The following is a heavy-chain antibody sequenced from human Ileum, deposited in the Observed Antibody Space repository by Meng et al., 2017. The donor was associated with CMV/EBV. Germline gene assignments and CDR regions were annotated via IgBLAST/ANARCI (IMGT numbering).Heavy chain of an antibody. V-gene: IGHV4-59*01. CDR1: GGSISSYY. Sequence: TVSGGSISSYYWSWIRQPPGKGLEWIGYMYYRESVYYNPSLKSRVTISVDTSKNLFSLRLDSVTAADTAIYYCAATPYPKQWLHWFDPWGQGTLVTVSS. D-gene: IGHD6-19*01. CDR2: MYYRESV. CDR3: AATPYPKQWLHWFDP. J-gene: IGHJ5*02.